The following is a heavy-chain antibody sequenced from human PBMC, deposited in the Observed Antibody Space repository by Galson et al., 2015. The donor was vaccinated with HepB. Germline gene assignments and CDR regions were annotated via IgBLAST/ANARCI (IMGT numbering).Heavy chain of an antibody. CDR3: ATNTPAAVMIASDMDV. J-gene: IGHJ6*02. Sequence: SLRPSCSASGSILSSYSINWARPAPGNGRGWVSSISSGSNSTYYPASVKGRFTVSIDNAKNSLFLQMNSLRAEDTAVYYCATNTPAAVMIASDMDVWGQGTAVTVSS. D-gene: IGHD2-2*01. CDR2: ISSGSNST. CDR1: GSILSSYS. V-gene: IGHV3-21*01.